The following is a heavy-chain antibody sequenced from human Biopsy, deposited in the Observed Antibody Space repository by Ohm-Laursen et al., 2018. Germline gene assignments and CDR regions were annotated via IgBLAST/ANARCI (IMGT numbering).Heavy chain of an antibody. CDR1: GCRFTSYY. V-gene: IGHV1-46*01. D-gene: IGHD6-19*01. CDR2: INPSGSTT. J-gene: IGHJ4*02. CDR3: ARNTGWYGDLYYFDY. Sequence: GASVKVSCKASGCRFTSYYMHWVRQAPGQGLEWMGMINPSGSTTSYPQIFQGRVTMTRDTSKSTVYMELSSLRSADTAVYFCARNTGWYGDLYYFDYWGQGTLVTVSS.